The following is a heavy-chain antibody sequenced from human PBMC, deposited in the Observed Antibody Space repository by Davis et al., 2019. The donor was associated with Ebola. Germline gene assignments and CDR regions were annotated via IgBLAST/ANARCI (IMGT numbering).Heavy chain of an antibody. V-gene: IGHV3-7*01. D-gene: IGHD3-16*02. J-gene: IGHJ4*02. CDR1: GFTFNNYW. Sequence: GESLKISCAASGFTFNNYWMSWVRQAPGKGLEWVATTTEDESDRYYVDSVKGRFTISRDNAKNSLSLQMNSLRADDTAVYYCARDYVWGTYRTPADWGQGTLVTVSS. CDR3: ARDYVWGTYRTPAD. CDR2: TTEDESDR.